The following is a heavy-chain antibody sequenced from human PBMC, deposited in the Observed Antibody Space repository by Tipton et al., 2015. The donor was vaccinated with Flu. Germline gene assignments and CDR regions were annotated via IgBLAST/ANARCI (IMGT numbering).Heavy chain of an antibody. J-gene: IGHJ5*02. V-gene: IGHV4-38-2*01. CDR3: ARRDDSNYVSEPKIWFDP. D-gene: IGHD4-11*01. CDR1: GDSIGGAYY. CDR2: IHRTGST. Sequence: TLSLTCSVSGDSIGGAYYWGWIRQPPGRGLEWIGNIHRTGSTYFNPSLTSRVTISVDTSKNQFSLRLTSVTAADTAVYYCARRDDSNYVSEPKIWFDPWGQGTLVTVST.